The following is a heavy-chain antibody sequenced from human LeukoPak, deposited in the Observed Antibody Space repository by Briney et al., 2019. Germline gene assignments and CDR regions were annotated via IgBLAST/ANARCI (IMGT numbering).Heavy chain of an antibody. D-gene: IGHD3-10*01. CDR2: IYTSGST. CDR3: ARVEEGYGSGRRGNFYYYYMDV. J-gene: IGHJ6*03. V-gene: IGHV4-4*07. Sequence: SETLSLTCTVSGDSISNYYWNWIRQPAGKGLEWIGRIYTSGSTNYNPSLKSRVTISVDTSKNQFSLKLSSVTTADTAVYYCARVEEGYGSGRRGNFYYYYMDVWGKGTTVTISS. CDR1: GDSISNYY.